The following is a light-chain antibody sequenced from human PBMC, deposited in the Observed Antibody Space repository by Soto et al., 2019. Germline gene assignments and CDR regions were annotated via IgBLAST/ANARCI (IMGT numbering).Light chain of an antibody. CDR2: GAS. V-gene: IGKV1-6*01. Sequence: IQMTQSPSSLYASVGDRVTITCRASQGIRTELGWYQQKPGKAPRLLIYGASTLQGGVPSRFSGSGSGTEFTLTISSLQPEDFATYYCLQDNSYPRTFGQGTKVEIK. J-gene: IGKJ1*01. CDR1: QGIRTE. CDR3: LQDNSYPRT.